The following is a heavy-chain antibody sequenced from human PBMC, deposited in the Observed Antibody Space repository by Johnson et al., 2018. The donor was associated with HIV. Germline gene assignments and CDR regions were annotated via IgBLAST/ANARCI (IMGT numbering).Heavy chain of an antibody. D-gene: IGHD2-15*01. CDR2: INGDGSRT. Sequence: VQLVESGGGLVQPGGSLRLSCTASGFRFSSSWMHWVRQAPGKGLVWVSRINGDGSRTSYADSVKGRFTIARDNAKNTLYLQMQSLRAEDTAVYYCARTSCSGARCLGYDPFDVWGQGTMVTVSS. CDR1: GFRFSSSW. V-gene: IGHV3-74*01. J-gene: IGHJ3*01. CDR3: ARTSCSGARCLGYDPFDV.